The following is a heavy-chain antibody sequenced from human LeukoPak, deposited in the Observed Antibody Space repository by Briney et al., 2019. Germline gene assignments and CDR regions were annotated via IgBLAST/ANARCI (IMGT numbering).Heavy chain of an antibody. CDR2: IWDDGSYK. D-gene: IGHD2-15*01. CDR3: AKPTRGSGGSFLIDY. V-gene: IGHV3-33*06. CDR1: GFSFSSYG. Sequence: GGSLRPSCAASGFSFSSYGMHWVRQAPGKGLEWVAVIWDDGSYKYYADSVKGRFTISRDNSKNTLYLQMNSLRAEDTAVYYCAKPTRGSGGSFLIDYWGQGTLVTVSS. J-gene: IGHJ4*02.